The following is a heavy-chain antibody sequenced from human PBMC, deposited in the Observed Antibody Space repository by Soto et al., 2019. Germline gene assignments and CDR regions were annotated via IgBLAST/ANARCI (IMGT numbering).Heavy chain of an antibody. CDR2: ISYDGSNK. CDR1: GYTFSSYG. J-gene: IGHJ4*02. CDR3: AKDPMATTGLFDY. D-gene: IGHD5-12*01. Sequence: PGXSLILSGAASGYTFSSYGMHCVRQAPGKGLEWVAVISYDGSNKYYADSVKGRFTISRDNSKNTLYLQMNSLRAEDTAVYYCAKDPMATTGLFDYWGQGTLVTVSS. V-gene: IGHV3-30*18.